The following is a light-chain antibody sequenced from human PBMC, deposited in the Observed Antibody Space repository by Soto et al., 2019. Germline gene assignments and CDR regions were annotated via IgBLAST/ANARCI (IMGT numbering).Light chain of an antibody. J-gene: IGLJ2*01. V-gene: IGLV1-40*01. CDR3: QSYDTILSASV. Sequence: QSVLTQPPSVSGAPGQTVTISCSGSTSNIGAGYDVNWYQQLPGTAPKLLIYVNSNRPSGVPDRFSGSKSGTSASLAITGLQAEDEADYYCQSYDTILSASVFGGGTKVTVL. CDR1: TSNIGAGYD. CDR2: VNS.